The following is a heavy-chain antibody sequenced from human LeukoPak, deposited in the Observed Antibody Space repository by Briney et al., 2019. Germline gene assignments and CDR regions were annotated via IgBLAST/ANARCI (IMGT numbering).Heavy chain of an antibody. CDR2: IRYDGSNK. Sequence: GRSLRLSCAASGFTFSSYAMHWVRQAPGKGLEWVAFIRYDGSNKYYADSVKGRFTISRDNSKNTLYLQMNSLRAEDTAVYYCAKRGGGYCSGGSCRHFDHWGQGTLVTVSS. CDR1: GFTFSSYA. J-gene: IGHJ4*02. V-gene: IGHV3-30*02. D-gene: IGHD2-15*01. CDR3: AKRGGGYCSGGSCRHFDH.